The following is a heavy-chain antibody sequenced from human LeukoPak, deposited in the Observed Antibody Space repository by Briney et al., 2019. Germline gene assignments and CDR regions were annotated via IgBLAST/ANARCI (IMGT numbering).Heavy chain of an antibody. CDR1: GGSFSGYY. Sequence: SETLSLTCAVYGGSFSGYYWSWLRQPPGKGLEWFGEINHSGSTNYIPSLKSRVTISVDTSKNQFSLKLSSVPAADTAVYYCARARVVYCSSTSCIKSAFDIWGQGTMVTVSS. D-gene: IGHD2-2*01. CDR3: ARARVVYCSSTSCIKSAFDI. J-gene: IGHJ3*02. V-gene: IGHV4-34*01. CDR2: INHSGST.